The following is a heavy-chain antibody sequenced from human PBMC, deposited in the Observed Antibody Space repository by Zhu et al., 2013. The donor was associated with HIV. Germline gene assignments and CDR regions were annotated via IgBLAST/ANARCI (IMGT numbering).Heavy chain of an antibody. CDR3: VIPHSGNLLAF. CDR1: GHTFTTYG. J-gene: IGHJ4*02. D-gene: IGHD3-3*02. V-gene: IGHV1-2*02. CDR2: INPNSGGT. Sequence: QVQLVQSGAEMKKPGASVKVSCKASGHTFTTYGITWVRQAPGQGLEWVGWINPNSGGTNYAQKFQDRVTMTTDTSVTTAYLELSRLTFDDTAVYFCVIPHSGNLLAFWGQGTPVAVSS.